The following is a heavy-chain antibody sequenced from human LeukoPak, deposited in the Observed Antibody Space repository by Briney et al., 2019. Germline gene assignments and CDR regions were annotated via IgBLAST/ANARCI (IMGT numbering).Heavy chain of an antibody. CDR3: VRNHYDGSGYFL. D-gene: IGHD3-22*01. J-gene: IGHJ4*02. CDR1: GDSISSTSYS. Sequence: PSETLSLTCIVSGDSISSTSYSWGWIRQPPGKGLEWVGSLSNTGSTYHNPSLRSRLTISVDMSKNQFSLRLSSVTAADTAVYYCVRNHYDGSGYFLWDQGTLVTVSS. CDR2: LSNTGST. V-gene: IGHV4-39*01.